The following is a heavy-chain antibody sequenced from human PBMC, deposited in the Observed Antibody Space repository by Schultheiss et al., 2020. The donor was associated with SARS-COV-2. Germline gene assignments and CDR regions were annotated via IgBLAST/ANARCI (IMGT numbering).Heavy chain of an antibody. D-gene: IGHD3-10*01. CDR2: ISGSGGST. CDR1: GFTFSNAW. V-gene: IGHV3-23*01. CDR3: ARDTHMVRGVITAPLNY. J-gene: IGHJ4*02. Sequence: GGSLRLSCAASGFTFSNAWMSWVRQAPGKGLEWVSAISGSGGSTYYADTVKGRFTISRDNSKNTLYLQMNSLRAEDTAVYYCARDTHMVRGVITAPLNYWGQGTLVTVSS.